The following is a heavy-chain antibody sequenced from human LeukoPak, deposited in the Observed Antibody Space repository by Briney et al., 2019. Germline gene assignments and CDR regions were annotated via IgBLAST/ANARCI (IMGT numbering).Heavy chain of an antibody. J-gene: IGHJ5*02. CDR1: GYTFTGYY. CDR2: INPNSGGT. CDR3: ARASGSYPSRDWFDP. V-gene: IGHV1-2*02. Sequence: ASVKVSCKASGYTFTGYYMHWVRQAPGQGLEWMGWINPNSGGTNYAQKFQGRVTMTRDTSISTAYMELSRLRSGDTAVYYCARASGSYPSRDWFDPWGQGTLVTVSS. D-gene: IGHD1-26*01.